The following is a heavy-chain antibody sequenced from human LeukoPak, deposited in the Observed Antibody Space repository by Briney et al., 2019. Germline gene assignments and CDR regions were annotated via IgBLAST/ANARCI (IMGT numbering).Heavy chain of an antibody. J-gene: IGHJ4*02. CDR3: ARDGNQ. Sequence: PSETLSLSCTVSGGSISSGSYYWSWIRQPAGKGLEWIGRIYTSGSTNYNPSLKSRVTISVDTSKNQFSLKLSSVTAADTAVYYCARDGNQWGQGTLVTVSS. D-gene: IGHD1-26*01. V-gene: IGHV4-61*02. CDR2: IYTSGST. CDR1: GGSISSGSYY.